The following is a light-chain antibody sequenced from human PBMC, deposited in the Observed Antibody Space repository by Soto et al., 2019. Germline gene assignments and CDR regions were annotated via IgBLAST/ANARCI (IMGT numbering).Light chain of an antibody. CDR2: KAS. J-gene: IGLJ1*01. CDR3: SSYTSGSTLYV. Sequence: QSVLTRPASVSGSPGQSITISCTGTSSDVGGYDYVSWYQQHPGKAPRLMIYKASNRPSGVSHRFSGSRSGNTASLTISGLQAEDGADYYRSSYTSGSTLYVFGTGTKVTVL. V-gene: IGLV2-14*01. CDR1: SSDVGGYDY.